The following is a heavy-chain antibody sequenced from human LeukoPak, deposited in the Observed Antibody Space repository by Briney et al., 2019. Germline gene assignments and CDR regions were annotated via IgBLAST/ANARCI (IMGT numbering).Heavy chain of an antibody. J-gene: IGHJ6*02. V-gene: IGHV3-33*01. CDR3: ARARYSSSAYYYGMGV. CDR1: GFTFNSYG. CDR2: IWYNGSNK. Sequence: GRSLRLSCAASGFTFNSYGMHWVRQAPGKGLEWVAIIWYNGSNKYYADSVKGRFTISRDNFKNTLYLQMNSLRAEDTAVYYCARARYSSSAYYYGMGVWGQGTTVTVS. D-gene: IGHD6-6*01.